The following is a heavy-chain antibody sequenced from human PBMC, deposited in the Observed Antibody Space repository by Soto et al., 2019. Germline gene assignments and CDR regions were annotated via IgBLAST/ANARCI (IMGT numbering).Heavy chain of an antibody. CDR3: ARDLGYGLVTPADYYYGMDV. V-gene: IGHV1-69*08. D-gene: IGHD6-19*01. Sequence: QVQLVQSGAEVKKPGSSVKVSCKASGGTFSSYTISWVRQAPGQGLEWMGRIIPILGIANYAQKFQGRVTLTATKSTSTAYMELSSLRYEDTAVYYCARDLGYGLVTPADYYYGMDVWGQGTTVTVSS. CDR1: GGTFSSYT. J-gene: IGHJ6*02. CDR2: IIPILGIA.